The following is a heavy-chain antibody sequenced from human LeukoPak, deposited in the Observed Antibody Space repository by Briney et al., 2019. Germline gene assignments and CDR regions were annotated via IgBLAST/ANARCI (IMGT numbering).Heavy chain of an antibody. V-gene: IGHV4-4*07. D-gene: IGHD6-19*01. CDR2: FYTSGST. CDR3: ARDSSGSGWYLIDQ. J-gene: IGHJ4*02. Sequence: SKTLSLTCTVSGGSISNYYWSWIRQPAGKGLEWVGRFYTSGSTLYNPSLKSRVTISIDKSKNQFSLKLTSVTAADTAVYYCARDSSGSGWYLIDQWGQGTLVTVSS. CDR1: GGSISNYY.